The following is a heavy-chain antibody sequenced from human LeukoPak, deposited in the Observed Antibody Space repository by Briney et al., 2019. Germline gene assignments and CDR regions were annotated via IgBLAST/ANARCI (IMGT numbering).Heavy chain of an antibody. D-gene: IGHD5-12*01. CDR3: ARDHGYSGYDYYFDY. CDR1: GFTFSTYV. Sequence: PGGSLRLSCAASGFTFSTYVMHWVRQAPGKGLEGVAVIWYDGSNQNYADSVKGRFTISRDNSKNTLYLQMNSLRAEDTAVYYCARDHGYSGYDYYFDYWGQGTLVTVSS. V-gene: IGHV3-33*01. CDR2: IWYDGSNQ. J-gene: IGHJ4*02.